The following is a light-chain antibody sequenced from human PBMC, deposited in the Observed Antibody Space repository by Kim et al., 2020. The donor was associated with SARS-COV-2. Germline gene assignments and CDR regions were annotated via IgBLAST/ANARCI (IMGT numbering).Light chain of an antibody. V-gene: IGLV2-8*01. Sequence: GQSVTISCTGTSGDVGGYNYVSWFQQHPGKAPKFMIYEVSKRPSGVPDRFSGSKSGNTASLTVSGLQAEDEADYYCSSYAGSNNLVFGGGTQLTVL. CDR3: SSYAGSNNLV. J-gene: IGLJ2*01. CDR2: EVS. CDR1: SGDVGGYNY.